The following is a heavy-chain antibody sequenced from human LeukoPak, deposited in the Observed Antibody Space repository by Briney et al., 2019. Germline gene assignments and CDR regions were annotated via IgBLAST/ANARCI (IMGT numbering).Heavy chain of an antibody. Sequence: GRCLRLSRAASGFAVDSRYMGWVRQAPGKGLGWLSIMYKSGCTEYADSVKGRFTISRDSSRNTLHPQMTSLRGEDTAVYYCARGDRGSYYGSGDEYFDVWGQGTRVTVAS. CDR3: ARGDRGSYYGSGDEYFDV. CDR1: GFAVDSRY. V-gene: IGHV3-53*01. CDR2: MYKSGCT. J-gene: IGHJ4*02. D-gene: IGHD3-10*01.